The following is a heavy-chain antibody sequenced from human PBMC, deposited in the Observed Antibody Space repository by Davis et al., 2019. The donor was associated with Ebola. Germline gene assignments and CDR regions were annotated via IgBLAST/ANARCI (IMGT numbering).Heavy chain of an antibody. V-gene: IGHV3-23*01. CDR3: AKDYYESSGYYYGPNWFDP. CDR2: LSGSGGKT. Sequence: GESLKISCAASGLTFSSYSMNWVRQAPGKGLEWVSALSGSGGKTYYADSVKGRFTISRDNSKNTLYLQMNSLRAEDTAVYYCAKDYYESSGYYYGPNWFDPWGQGTLVTVSS. CDR1: GLTFSSYS. D-gene: IGHD3-22*01. J-gene: IGHJ5*02.